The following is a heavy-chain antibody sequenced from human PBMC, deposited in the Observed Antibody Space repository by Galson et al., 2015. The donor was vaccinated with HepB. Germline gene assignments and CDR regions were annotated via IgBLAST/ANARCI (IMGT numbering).Heavy chain of an antibody. D-gene: IGHD3-10*01. CDR2: INAGNGNT. CDR3: ALHYGSGSYFDY. J-gene: IGHJ4*02. V-gene: IGHV1-3*01. CDR1: GYTFTSYA. Sequence: SCKASGYTFTSYAMHWVRQAPGQRLEWMGWINAGNGNTKYSQKFQGRVTITRDTSASTAYMELSSLRSEDTAVYYCALHYGSGSYFDYWGQGTLVTVSS.